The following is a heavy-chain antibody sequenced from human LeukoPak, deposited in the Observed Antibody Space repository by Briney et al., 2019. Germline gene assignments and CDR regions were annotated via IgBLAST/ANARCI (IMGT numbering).Heavy chain of an antibody. D-gene: IGHD6-6*01. J-gene: IGHJ5*02. CDR3: ARAGGWQLVRNNWFDP. V-gene: IGHV1-69*06. CDR2: IIPIFGTA. CDR1: GGTFSSYA. Sequence: GASVKVSCKASGGTFSSYAISWVRQAPGQGLEWMGGIIPIFGTANYAQKFQGRVTITADKSTSTAYMELSSLRSEDTAVYYCARAGGWQLVRNNWFDPWGQGTLVTVSS.